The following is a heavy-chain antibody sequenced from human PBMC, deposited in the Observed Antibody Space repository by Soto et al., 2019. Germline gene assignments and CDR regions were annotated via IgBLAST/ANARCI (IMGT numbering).Heavy chain of an antibody. D-gene: IGHD4-17*01. CDR3: AKAYGDPIHFDY. CDR2: ISSSSSYI. J-gene: IGHJ4*02. Sequence: GGSLRLSCAASGFSFGSYSMNWVRQAPGKGLEWVSSISSSSSYIYYADSVKGRFTISRDNAKNSLYLQMNSLRAEDTAVYYCAKAYGDPIHFDYWGQGTLVTVSS. V-gene: IGHV3-21*04. CDR1: GFSFGSYS.